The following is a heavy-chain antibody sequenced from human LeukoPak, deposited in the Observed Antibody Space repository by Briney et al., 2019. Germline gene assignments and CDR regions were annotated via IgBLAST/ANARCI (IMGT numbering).Heavy chain of an antibody. D-gene: IGHD3-3*01. Sequence: SVKVSCKASGGTFSSYAISWVRQAPGQGLEWMGGIIPIFGTANYAQKFQGRVTITADESTSTAYMELSSLRSEDTAVYYCAMMYYDFWSGYYKNTTFDYWGQGTLVTVSS. CDR2: IIPIFGTA. V-gene: IGHV1-69*13. J-gene: IGHJ4*02. CDR1: GGTFSSYA. CDR3: AMMYYDFWSGYYKNTTFDY.